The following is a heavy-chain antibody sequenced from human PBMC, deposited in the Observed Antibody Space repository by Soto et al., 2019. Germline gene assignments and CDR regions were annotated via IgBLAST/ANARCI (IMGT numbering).Heavy chain of an antibody. V-gene: IGHV3-7*03. CDR2: IKDDGSER. Sequence: QPGGSLRLSCAVSGFSFGSYWMSWVRQAPGKGLEWLASIKDDGSERYYLDSVKGRFTISRDNAKDSLSLQMNSLRGEDTAFYYCARDVGPVTIFGEALSGYFDLWGQGTLVTVSS. CDR1: GFSFGSYW. CDR3: ARDVGPVTIFGEALSGYFDL. J-gene: IGHJ4*02. D-gene: IGHD3-3*01.